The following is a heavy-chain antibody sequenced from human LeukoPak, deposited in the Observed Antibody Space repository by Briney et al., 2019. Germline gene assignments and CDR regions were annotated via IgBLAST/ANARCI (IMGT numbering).Heavy chain of an antibody. CDR1: GGSISSSSYY. J-gene: IGHJ4*02. CDR2: IYYSGST. Sequence: PSETLSLTCTVSGGSISSSSYYWAWIRQPPGKGLEWIGTIYYSGSTYYNPSLKSRVIISVDTSKNQFSLKLNSVTAADTAVFYCARYSGWVSDYWGQGTLVTVSS. V-gene: IGHV4-39*07. D-gene: IGHD6-19*01. CDR3: ARYSGWVSDY.